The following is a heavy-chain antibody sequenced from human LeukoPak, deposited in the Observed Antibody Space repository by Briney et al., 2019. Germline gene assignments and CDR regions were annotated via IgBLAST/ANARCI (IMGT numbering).Heavy chain of an antibody. J-gene: IGHJ6*03. V-gene: IGHV4-34*01. D-gene: IGHD3-3*01. Sequence: PSETLSLTCAVYGGSFSGYYWSWLRQPPGKGLEGIGEINHSGSTNYNPSLKSRVTISVDTSKNQFSLKLGSVTAADTAVYYCARGPILEWFYYYYYYMDVWGKGTTVTVSS. CDR1: GGSFSGYY. CDR3: ARGPILEWFYYYYYYMDV. CDR2: INHSGST.